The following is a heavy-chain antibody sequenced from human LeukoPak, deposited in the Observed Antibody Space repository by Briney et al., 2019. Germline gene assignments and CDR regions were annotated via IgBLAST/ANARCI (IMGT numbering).Heavy chain of an antibody. V-gene: IGHV3-7*03. Sequence: GGSLRLSCAASGFIFRNYWMSWVRQAPGKGLEWVANIKQDGSEKYYVDSVKGRFTISRDNAKNSLYLQMNSLRVEDTAVYYCARDSDIVVATGAFDIWGQGTMVTVSS. CDR1: GFIFRNYW. CDR2: IKQDGSEK. CDR3: ARDSDIVVATGAFDI. J-gene: IGHJ3*02. D-gene: IGHD2-2*01.